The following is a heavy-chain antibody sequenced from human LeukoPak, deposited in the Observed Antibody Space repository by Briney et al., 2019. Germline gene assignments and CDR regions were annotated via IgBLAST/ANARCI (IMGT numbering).Heavy chain of an antibody. CDR3: ARDRYDFWSGYTYYYFDY. D-gene: IGHD3-3*01. CDR2: IYYSGST. V-gene: IGHV4-59*01. Sequence: SETLSLTCTVSGGSISSYYWSWIRQPPGKGLEWIGYIYYSGSTSYNPSLKSRVTISVDTSKNQFSLKLSSVTAADTAVYYCARDRYDFWSGYTYYYFDYWGQGSLVTVSS. CDR1: GGSISSYY. J-gene: IGHJ4*02.